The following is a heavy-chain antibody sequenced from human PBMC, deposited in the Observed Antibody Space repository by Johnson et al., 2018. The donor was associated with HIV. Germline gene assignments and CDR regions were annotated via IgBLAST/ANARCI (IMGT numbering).Heavy chain of an antibody. CDR1: GFTFSSYA. Sequence: QVQLVESGGGLVQPGGSLRLSCAASGFTFSSYAMHWLRQAPGTGLEWVAVISYDGSNKYSADSVKGPFTISRDNSKNTLFLQMGGRRAEDMAASYCAKRANDVLNIGGKGKLVTVSS. CDR2: ISYDGSNK. CDR3: AKRANDVLNI. J-gene: IGHJ3*02. V-gene: IGHV3-30-3*02.